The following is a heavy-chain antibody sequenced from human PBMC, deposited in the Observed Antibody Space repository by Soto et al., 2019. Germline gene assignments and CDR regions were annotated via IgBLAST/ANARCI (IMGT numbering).Heavy chain of an antibody. D-gene: IGHD5-18*01. J-gene: IGHJ4*02. CDR3: AKGSTAMTYFDY. Sequence: QVQLVESGGGVVQTGRSLRLSCAASGFTFSSYGMHWVRQAPGKGLEWVAVISYDGSNKYYVDSVKGRFTISRDNSKNTLYLQMNSLRAEDTALYYCAKGSTAMTYFDYWGQGTLVTVSS. V-gene: IGHV3-30*18. CDR2: ISYDGSNK. CDR1: GFTFSSYG.